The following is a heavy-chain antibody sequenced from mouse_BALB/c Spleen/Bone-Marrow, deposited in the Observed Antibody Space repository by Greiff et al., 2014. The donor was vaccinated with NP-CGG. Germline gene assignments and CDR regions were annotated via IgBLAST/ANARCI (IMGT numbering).Heavy chain of an antibody. CDR1: GFNIKDTH. J-gene: IGHJ3*01. Sequence: VQLQQSGAEVVKPGASVKLSCTASGFNIKDTHIHWVKQRPEQGLEWIGMIDPAKGNTKYDPKFQGKATITSDTSSNTAYLQLSSLTSEDTAVYYCPREYGRTAWFAYWGQGTLVTVSA. CDR2: IDPAKGNT. V-gene: IGHV14-3*02. CDR3: PREYGRTAWFAY. D-gene: IGHD1-1*01.